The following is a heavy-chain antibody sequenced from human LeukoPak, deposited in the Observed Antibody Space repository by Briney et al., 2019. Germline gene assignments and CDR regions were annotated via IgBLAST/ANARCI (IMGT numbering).Heavy chain of an antibody. CDR3: AISGGYWAWAH. CDR1: GFTFSSYA. J-gene: IGHJ4*02. D-gene: IGHD1-26*01. Sequence: PGGSLRLSCAASGFTFSSYAMSWVRQAPGKGLEWVSGISGSGGSTYYADSVKGRFTISRDNSKNTLFLQMNSLRAEDTAVYYCAISGGYWAWAHWGQGTLVTVSS. CDR2: ISGSGGST. V-gene: IGHV3-23*01.